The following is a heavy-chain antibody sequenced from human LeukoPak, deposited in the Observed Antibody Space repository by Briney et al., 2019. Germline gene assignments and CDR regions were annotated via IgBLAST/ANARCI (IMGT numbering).Heavy chain of an antibody. CDR2: IYPGDSDT. Sequence: GESLKIPCQGSGYSFTSYWIGWVRQMPGKGLAWMGIIYPGDSDTRYSPSFQGHVTISADKSINTAYLQWSSLKASDNAMYYCARAYYYDGSGCFDDWGKGTLVTVSS. CDR1: GYSFTSYW. CDR3: ARAYYYDGSGCFDD. V-gene: IGHV5-51*01. D-gene: IGHD3-22*01. J-gene: IGHJ4*02.